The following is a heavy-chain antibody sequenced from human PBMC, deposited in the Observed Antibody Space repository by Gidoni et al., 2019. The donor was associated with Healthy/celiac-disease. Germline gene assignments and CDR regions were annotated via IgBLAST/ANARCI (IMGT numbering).Heavy chain of an antibody. CDR2: IIPIFGTA. CDR3: AREMATTVYYYYGMDV. Sequence: QGLEWMGGIIPIFGTANYAQKFQGRVTITADESTSTAYMELSSLRSEDTAGYYCAREMATTVYYYYGMDVWGQGTTVTVSS. D-gene: IGHD5-12*01. V-gene: IGHV1-69*01. J-gene: IGHJ6*02.